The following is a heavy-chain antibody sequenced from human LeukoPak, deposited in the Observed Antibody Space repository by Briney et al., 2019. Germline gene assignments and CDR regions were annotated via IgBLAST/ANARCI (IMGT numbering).Heavy chain of an antibody. CDR2: IIPIFGTA. CDR1: GGTFSSYA. Sequence: SVKVSCKASGGTFSSYAISWVRQAPGQGLEWMGGIIPIFGTANYAQKFQGRVAITTDESTSTAYMELSSLRSEDTAVYYCARGGNWNYELDYWGQGTLVTVSS. V-gene: IGHV1-69*05. J-gene: IGHJ4*02. CDR3: ARGGNWNYELDY. D-gene: IGHD1-7*01.